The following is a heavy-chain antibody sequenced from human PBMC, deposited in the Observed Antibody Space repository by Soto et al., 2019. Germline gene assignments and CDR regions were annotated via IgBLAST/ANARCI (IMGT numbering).Heavy chain of an antibody. D-gene: IGHD5-18*01. V-gene: IGHV4-34*01. CDR2: INHRGRT. Sequence: QVQLQQWGAGLLKPSETLSLTCGVYGGSFSDYYWSWVRQPPGKGLEWIGEINHRGRTNYNPSLKSRVTISLDASKSQFSLKLSSVSAADTAVYYCVRDGYNYGSFDYWGQGTLVTVSP. CDR1: GGSFSDYY. J-gene: IGHJ4*02. CDR3: VRDGYNYGSFDY.